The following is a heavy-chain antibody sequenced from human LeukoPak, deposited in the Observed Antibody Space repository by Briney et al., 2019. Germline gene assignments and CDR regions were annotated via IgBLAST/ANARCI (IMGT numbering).Heavy chain of an antibody. D-gene: IGHD2-15*01. J-gene: IGHJ6*04. V-gene: IGHV3-21*01. CDR1: GFTFSSYS. CDR3: ARDGGGVVVVVAATTGTGMDV. Sequence: PGGSLRLSCAASGFTFSSYSMNWVRQAPGKGLEWVSSISSSSSYIYYADSVKGRFTISRDNAKNLLYLQMNSLRAEDTAVYYCARDGGGVVVVVAATTGTGMDVWGKGTTVTVSS. CDR2: ISSSSSYI.